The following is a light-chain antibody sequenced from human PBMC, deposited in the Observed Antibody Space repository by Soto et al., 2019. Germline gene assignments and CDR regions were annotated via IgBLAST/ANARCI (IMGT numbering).Light chain of an antibody. CDR1: QSGSTY. V-gene: IGKV1-39*01. J-gene: IGKJ4*01. Sequence: DIQMTQSPSSLSASVGDRVTITCRASQSGSTYLNWYQHKLGKAPKLLIYDASTLQRGVPSRFSGSGSATEFTLTIDSLQPEDFATYYCQQSYRIPITFGGGTKVETK. CDR2: DAS. CDR3: QQSYRIPIT.